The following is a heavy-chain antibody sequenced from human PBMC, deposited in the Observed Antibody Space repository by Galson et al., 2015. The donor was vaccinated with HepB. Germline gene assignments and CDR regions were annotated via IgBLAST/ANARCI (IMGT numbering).Heavy chain of an antibody. CDR1: GYSFTSYW. CDR2: IYPGDSDT. D-gene: IGHD2-15*01. V-gene: IGHV5-51*03. Sequence: QSGAEVKKPGESLKISCKGSGYSFTSYWIGWVRQMPGKGLEWMGIIYPGDSDTRYSPSFQGQVTISADKSISTAYLQWSSLKASDTAMYYCARLGRSGGSCYGGASWFDPWGQGTLVTVSS. CDR3: ARLGRSGGSCYGGASWFDP. J-gene: IGHJ5*02.